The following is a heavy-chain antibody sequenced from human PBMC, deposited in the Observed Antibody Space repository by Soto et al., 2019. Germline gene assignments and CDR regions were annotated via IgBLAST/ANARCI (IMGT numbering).Heavy chain of an antibody. V-gene: IGHV1-2*02. Sequence: ASVKVSCKTSGYTFTRYYIHWVRQAPGQGLEWMGWINPNSGDTKYAQRFQGRVTMTKDTSITTAYMELTGLRSDDTAVYFCARQLAYCGGDCYTEPVDYWGQGTLVTVS. CDR3: ARQLAYCGGDCYTEPVDY. CDR1: GYTFTRYY. J-gene: IGHJ4*02. CDR2: INPNSGDT. D-gene: IGHD2-21*02.